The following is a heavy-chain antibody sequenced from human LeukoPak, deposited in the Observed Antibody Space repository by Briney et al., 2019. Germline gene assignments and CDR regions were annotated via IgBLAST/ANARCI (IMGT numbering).Heavy chain of an antibody. Sequence: ASVKVSCKASGYTCTNYGISWVRQAPGQGLEWMGWISGYNGKTKYAQKVQGRVTMTTDTSTSTAHMDLRSLRSDDTAVYYCARASPPNGPINWFDPWGQGTLVTVSS. CDR3: ARASPPNGPINWFDP. D-gene: IGHD2-8*01. CDR1: GYTCTNYG. CDR2: ISGYNGKT. J-gene: IGHJ5*02. V-gene: IGHV1-18*01.